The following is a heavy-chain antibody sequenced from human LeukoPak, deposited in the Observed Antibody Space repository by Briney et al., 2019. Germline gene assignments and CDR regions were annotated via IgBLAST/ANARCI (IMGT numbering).Heavy chain of an antibody. Sequence: GGSLRLSCEASGYIFRDYYMSWIRQAPGKGLERISYISSNGDSVYYTDSVRGRFTVSRDNAKNSLHLQMTSLRAEDTAVYYCSTWGLMQYYFDLWGRGTLVTVSS. CDR3: STWGLMQYYFDL. V-gene: IGHV3-11*04. CDR1: GYIFRDYY. CDR2: ISSNGDSV. D-gene: IGHD3-16*01. J-gene: IGHJ2*01.